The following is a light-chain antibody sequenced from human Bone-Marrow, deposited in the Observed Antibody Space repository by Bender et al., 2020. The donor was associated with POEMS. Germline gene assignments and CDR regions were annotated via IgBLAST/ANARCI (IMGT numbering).Light chain of an antibody. V-gene: IGLV3-21*02. Sequence: SSVLTQPPSVSVAPGQTARITCGGDNFASKSVHWYQHQPGQAPVLVVYDDTDRPSGIPDRFSGSISENTATLTIFRVEAGDEADCCCWVWDSSTDHRVFGGGTKVTVL. CDR2: DDT. CDR3: WVWDSSTDHRV. J-gene: IGLJ3*02. CDR1: NFASKS.